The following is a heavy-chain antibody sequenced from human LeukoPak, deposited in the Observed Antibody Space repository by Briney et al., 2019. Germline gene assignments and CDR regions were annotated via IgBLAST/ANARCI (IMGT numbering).Heavy chain of an antibody. D-gene: IGHD2-15*01. Sequence: ASVKVSCKASGYTFTSYAMNWVRQAPGQGLEWMGWINTNSGNPTYAPGFTGRFVFSFDTSVSTAYLQICSLKAEDTAVYYCATPGLYCSGGSCPPYYYYGMDVWGKGTTVTVSS. CDR3: ATPGLYCSGGSCPPYYYYGMDV. V-gene: IGHV7-4-1*01. J-gene: IGHJ6*04. CDR2: INTNSGNP. CDR1: GYTFTSYA.